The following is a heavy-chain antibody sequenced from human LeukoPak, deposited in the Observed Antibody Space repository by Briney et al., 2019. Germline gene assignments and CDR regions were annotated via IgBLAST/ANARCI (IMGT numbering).Heavy chain of an antibody. J-gene: IGHJ4*02. V-gene: IGHV4-61*02. D-gene: IGHD3-10*01. CDR1: GGSISSGSYY. CDR2: IYTSGST. Sequence: PSQTLSLTCTVSGGSISSGSYYWSWIRQPAGKGLEWIGRIYTSGSTNYNPSLKSRVTMSVDTSKNQFSLKLSSVTAADTAVYYCARGGYYGSGSLTYFDYWGQGTLVTVSS. CDR3: ARGGYYGSGSLTYFDY.